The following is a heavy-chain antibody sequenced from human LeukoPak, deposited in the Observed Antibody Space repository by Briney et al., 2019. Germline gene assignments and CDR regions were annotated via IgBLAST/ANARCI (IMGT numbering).Heavy chain of an antibody. CDR3: TQQQLRGQPGYSFDY. CDR1: GFTFSSYA. V-gene: IGHV3-23*01. D-gene: IGHD6-13*01. Sequence: GGSLRLSCAASGFTFSSYAMSWVRQAPGKGREWVSSVSGSGGSTYYADSVRGRFTISRDNSKNTLSLQMNSLTAEDKAVYYCTQQQLRGQPGYSFDYWGQGTLVTVSS. CDR2: VSGSGGST. J-gene: IGHJ4*02.